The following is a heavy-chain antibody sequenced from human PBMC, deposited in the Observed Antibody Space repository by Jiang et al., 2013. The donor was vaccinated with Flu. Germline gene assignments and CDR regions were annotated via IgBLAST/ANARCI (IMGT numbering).Heavy chain of an antibody. CDR3: ARNVRLGYRFDP. CDR2: INHSGST. Sequence: LLKPSETLSLTCAVYGGSFSGYYWSWIRQPPGKGLEWIGEINHSGSTNYNPSLKSRVTISVDTSKNQFSLKLSSVTAADTAVYYCARNVRLGYRFDPWGQGTLVTVSS. J-gene: IGHJ5*02. D-gene: IGHD2-15*01. CDR1: GGSFSGYY. V-gene: IGHV4-34*01.